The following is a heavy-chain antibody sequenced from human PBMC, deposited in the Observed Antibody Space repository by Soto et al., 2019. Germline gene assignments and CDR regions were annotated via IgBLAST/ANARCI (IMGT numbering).Heavy chain of an antibody. CDR2: IYHSGST. V-gene: IGHV4-30-2*01. CDR3: ARSNYYDSSGYYYDAFDI. J-gene: IGHJ3*02. D-gene: IGHD3-22*01. Sequence: QLQLQESGSGLVKPSQTLSLTCAVSGGSISSGGYSWSWIRQPPGKGLEWIGYIYHSGSTYYNPSLKSRVTISVDRSKTQFSLKLSSVTAADTAVYYCARSNYYDSSGYYYDAFDIWGQGTMVTVSS. CDR1: GGSISSGGYS.